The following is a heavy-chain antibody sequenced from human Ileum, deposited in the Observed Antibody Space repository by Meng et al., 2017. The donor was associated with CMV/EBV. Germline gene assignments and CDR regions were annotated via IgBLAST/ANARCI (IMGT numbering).Heavy chain of an antibody. V-gene: IGHV1-69*05. D-gene: IGHD2-2*01. CDR3: AREGGQVVPAAYGMDV. Sequence: SVKVSCKASGDTLTTHAIIWLRQAPGQGLEWMGGIIPIFGTANYAQKFQGRVTITTDESTSTAYMELSSLRSEDTAVYYCAREGGQVVPAAYGMDVWGQGTTVTVSS. CDR1: GDTLTTHA. CDR2: IIPIFGTA. J-gene: IGHJ6*02.